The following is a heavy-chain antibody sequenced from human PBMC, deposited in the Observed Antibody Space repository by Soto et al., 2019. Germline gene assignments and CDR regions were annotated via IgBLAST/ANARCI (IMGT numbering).Heavy chain of an antibody. D-gene: IGHD4-4*01. CDR1: GFTFSTYS. CDR3: AREGSNNYKEYCFDS. V-gene: IGHV3-21*01. CDR2: ISGSGNYT. J-gene: IGHJ4*02. Sequence: GGSLRLSCAASGFTFSTYSMNWVRQAPGKGLEWVSSISGSGNYTHYADFLRGRFTISRDNAKTSLYLQMNSLRAEDTAVYYCAREGSNNYKEYCFDSWGQGNVVTVS.